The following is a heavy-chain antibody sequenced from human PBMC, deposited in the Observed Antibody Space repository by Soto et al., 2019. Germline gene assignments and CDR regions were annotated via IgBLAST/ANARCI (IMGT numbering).Heavy chain of an antibody. CDR1: GGSFSGYY. J-gene: IGHJ6*02. Sequence: PSETLSLTCAAYGGSFSGYYWRWIRQPPGKGLEWIGEINHSGSTNYNPSLKSRVTISVDTSKNQFSLKLSSVTAADTAVYYCAREKQASLLWFGEWNYYGMGVWGQGTTVTVSS. CDR2: INHSGST. CDR3: AREKQASLLWFGEWNYYGMGV. V-gene: IGHV4-34*01. D-gene: IGHD3-10*01.